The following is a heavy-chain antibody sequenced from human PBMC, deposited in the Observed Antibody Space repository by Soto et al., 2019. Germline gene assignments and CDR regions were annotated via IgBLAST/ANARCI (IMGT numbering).Heavy chain of an antibody. D-gene: IGHD3-9*01. J-gene: IGHJ6*02. CDR1: GFTFSNAW. V-gene: IGHV3-15*01. Sequence: GGSLRLSCAASGFTFSNAWMSWVRQAPGKGLEWVGRIKSKTDGGTTDYAAPVKGRFTISRDDSKNTLYLQMNSLKTGDTAVYYCTTVAIFGNYYYGMDVWGQGTTVTVSS. CDR2: IKSKTDGGTT. CDR3: TTVAIFGNYYYGMDV.